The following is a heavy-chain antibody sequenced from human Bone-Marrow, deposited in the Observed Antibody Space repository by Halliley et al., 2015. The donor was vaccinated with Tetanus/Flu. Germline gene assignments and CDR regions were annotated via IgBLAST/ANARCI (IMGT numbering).Heavy chain of an antibody. Sequence: SGFTFKNYDMHWVRQAPGKGLEWVAVISFDGGSKHFADSVKGRFSISRDNSKDTLYLQMNGLRAEDSAVYFCARDRHYYDDSGYRGGGFDPWGQGTLVTVSS. CDR2: ISFDGGSK. D-gene: IGHD3-22*01. J-gene: IGHJ5*02. CDR1: GFTFKNYD. CDR3: ARDRHYYDDSGYRGGGFDP. V-gene: IGHV3-33*05.